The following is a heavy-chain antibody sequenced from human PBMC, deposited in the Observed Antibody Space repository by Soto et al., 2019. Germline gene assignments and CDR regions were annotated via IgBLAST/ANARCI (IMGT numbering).Heavy chain of an antibody. J-gene: IGHJ4*02. Sequence: GESLRLSCAASGFTFSRSAMIWVRQAPGKGLEWVATISGTGGTPYYAASGKGRFTIYRDNSTHTLYLQRDSPRAEDTAAYYCAVGLAADGPFDYWGQGTLVTVSS. D-gene: IGHD6-13*01. V-gene: IGHV3-23*01. CDR2: ISGTGGTP. CDR1: GFTFSRSA. CDR3: AVGLAADGPFDY.